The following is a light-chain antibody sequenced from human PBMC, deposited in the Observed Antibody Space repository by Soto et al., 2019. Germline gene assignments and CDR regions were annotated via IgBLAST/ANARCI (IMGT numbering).Light chain of an antibody. CDR1: SSNIGAGYE. V-gene: IGLV1-40*01. Sequence: QSVLTQPPSVSGAPGQRVTISCTGSSSNIGAGYEVHWYQQLPGTAPKLLIYANNNRPSGVPDRFSGSKSGTSASLAITGLQADDEADYYCQSYDSSLSIHVVFGGGTKVTVL. J-gene: IGLJ2*01. CDR2: ANN. CDR3: QSYDSSLSIHVV.